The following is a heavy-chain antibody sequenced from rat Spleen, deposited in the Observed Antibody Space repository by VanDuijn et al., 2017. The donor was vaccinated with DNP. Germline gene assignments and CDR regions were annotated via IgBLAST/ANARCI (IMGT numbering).Heavy chain of an antibody. Sequence: EVQLVESGGGLVQPGRSLKLSCAASGFTFSDYYMAWVRQAPTKGLEWVAYITYDGGSKYYRDSVKGRFTISRDNAKSTLYLQMDSLRSEDTATYYCATSSYFGYDYGFAYWGQGTLVTVSS. D-gene: IGHD1-7*01. V-gene: IGHV5S10*01. CDR3: ATSSYFGYDYGFAY. CDR1: GFTFSDYY. CDR2: ITYDGGSK. J-gene: IGHJ3*01.